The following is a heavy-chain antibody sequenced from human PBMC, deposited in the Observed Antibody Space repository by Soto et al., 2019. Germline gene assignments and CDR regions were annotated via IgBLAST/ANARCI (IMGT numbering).Heavy chain of an antibody. V-gene: IGHV3-74*03. CDR3: AREVGRGSGSYYLDY. J-gene: IGHJ4*02. CDR2: INGDGTDT. CDR1: GFTFSMYW. D-gene: IGHD3-16*01. Sequence: PGGSLRLSCAASGFTFSMYWMHWVRQAPGKGLLWVSRINGDGTDTTYADSVKGRFTISRDNAKNTVHLQMNGLRAEDTAVYYCAREVGRGSGSYYLDYWGQETLVTAPQ.